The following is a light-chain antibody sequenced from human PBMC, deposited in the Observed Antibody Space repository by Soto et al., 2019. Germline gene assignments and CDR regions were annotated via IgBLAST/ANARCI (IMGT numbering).Light chain of an antibody. CDR1: SSDVGGYNY. CDR2: EVS. V-gene: IGLV2-14*01. J-gene: IGLJ2*01. CDR3: TSYTSSATVV. Sequence: QSALTQPASVPGSPGQSITISCTGTSSDVGGYNYVSWYQQHPGKAPKLMIYEVSNRPSGVSNRFSGSKSGNTASLTISGLQAADEADYYCTSYTSSATVVFGGGTKLTVL.